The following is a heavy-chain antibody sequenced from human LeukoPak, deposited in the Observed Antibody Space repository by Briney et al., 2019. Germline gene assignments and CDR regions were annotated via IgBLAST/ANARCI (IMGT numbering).Heavy chain of an antibody. V-gene: IGHV4-39*01. J-gene: IGHJ4*02. CDR1: GGSISSSSHY. CDR3: ARPHSRGNYFY. Sequence: HSETLSLTCTVSGGSISSSSHYWGWIRQPPGKGLEWIGSISYSENNYYSQSLKSRVTMSLDTSKNQFSLKLTSVTAADTAVYYCARPHSRGNYFYWGQGTLVTVSS. CDR2: ISYSENN. D-gene: IGHD1-26*01.